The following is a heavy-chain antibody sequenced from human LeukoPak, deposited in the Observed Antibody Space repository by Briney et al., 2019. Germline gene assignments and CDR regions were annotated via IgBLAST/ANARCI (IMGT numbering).Heavy chain of an antibody. CDR3: ARRGWLLRALDY. Sequence: ASVKVSCKASGYTFTSYDINWVRQATGQGLEWMGWMNPNSGNTGYAQKFQGRVTITRNTSISTAYMELSSLRSEDTAVYYCARRGWLLRALDYWGQGTLVTVSS. J-gene: IGHJ4*02. D-gene: IGHD2-15*01. V-gene: IGHV1-8*03. CDR1: GYTFTSYD. CDR2: MNPNSGNT.